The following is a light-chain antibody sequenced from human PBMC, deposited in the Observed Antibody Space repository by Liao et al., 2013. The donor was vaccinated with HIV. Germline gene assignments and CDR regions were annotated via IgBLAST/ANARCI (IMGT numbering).Light chain of an antibody. J-gene: IGLJ2*01. CDR2: HNT. Sequence: SYELTQPPSVSVSPGQTASITCSGETLGEKYACWYQQRPGQSPVLVIYHNTKRPSGIPERFSGSISGNTATLTISGTQAMDEAAYFCQAWDSSADVVFGGGTKLTVL. V-gene: IGLV3-1*01. CDR1: TLGEKY. CDR3: QAWDSSADVV.